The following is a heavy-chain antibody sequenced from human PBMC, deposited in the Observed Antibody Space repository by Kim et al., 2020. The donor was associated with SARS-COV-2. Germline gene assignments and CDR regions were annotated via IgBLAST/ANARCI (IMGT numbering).Heavy chain of an antibody. CDR3: ARSITMVRGVITRNYGMDV. D-gene: IGHD3-10*01. Sequence: SVKVSCKASGGTFSSYAISWVRQAPGQGLEWMGRIIPILGIANYAQKFQGRVTITADKSTSTAYMELGSLRSGETAVYYCARSITMVRGVITRNYGMDVWGQGTTVTVSS. V-gene: IGHV1-69*04. CDR1: GGTFSSYA. J-gene: IGHJ6*02. CDR2: IIPILGIA.